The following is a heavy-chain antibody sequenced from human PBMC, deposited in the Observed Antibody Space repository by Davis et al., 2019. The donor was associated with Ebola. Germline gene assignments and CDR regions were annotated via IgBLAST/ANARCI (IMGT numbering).Heavy chain of an antibody. D-gene: IGHD6-19*01. CDR3: ARARRLVIDP. Sequence: GESLKISCAASGFTFSSYSMNWVRQAPGKGLEWVSSISSSSSYIYYADSVKGRFTISRDNAKNSLYLQMNSLRAEDTAVYYCARARRLVIDPWGQGTLVTVSS. CDR2: ISSSSSYI. J-gene: IGHJ5*02. V-gene: IGHV3-21*01. CDR1: GFTFSSYS.